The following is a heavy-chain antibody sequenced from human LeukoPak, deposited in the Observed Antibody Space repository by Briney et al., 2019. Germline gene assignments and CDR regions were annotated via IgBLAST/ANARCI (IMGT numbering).Heavy chain of an antibody. J-gene: IGHJ4*02. CDR1: GGTFSSYA. CDR3: AVVVTPGG. CDR2: IIPIFGTA. D-gene: IGHD4-23*01. V-gene: IGHV1-69*05. Sequence: GASVKVSCKASGGTFSSYAISWVRQAPGQGLEWMGGIIPIFGTANYAQKFQGRVTITTDESTSTAYIELSSLRSEDTAVYYCAVVVTPGGWGQGTLVTVSS.